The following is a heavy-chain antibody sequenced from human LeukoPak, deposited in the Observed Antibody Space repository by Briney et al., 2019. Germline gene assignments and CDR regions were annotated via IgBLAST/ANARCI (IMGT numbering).Heavy chain of an antibody. Sequence: SETLSLTCAVYGGSFSGYYWSWIRQPPGKGLEWIGEINHSGSTNYNPSLKSRVTVSVDTSKNQFSLKLSSVTAADTAVYYCARGVVIYYYYYMDVWGKGTTVTVSS. CDR2: INHSGST. CDR1: GGSFSGYY. D-gene: IGHD3-22*01. CDR3: ARGVVIYYYYYMDV. V-gene: IGHV4-34*01. J-gene: IGHJ6*03.